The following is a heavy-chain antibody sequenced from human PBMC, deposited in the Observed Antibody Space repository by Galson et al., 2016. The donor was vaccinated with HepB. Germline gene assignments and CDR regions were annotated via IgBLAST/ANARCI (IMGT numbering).Heavy chain of an antibody. Sequence: LRLSCAASGFVFSTYGMSWVRQAPGKGLEWVSAIDGSGYSTYYADSVKGRFTSSRDNSKNTVYLQMNSLRAEDTAVYYCARGGLYWGGYVGDHWGQGTLVTVSS. CDR2: IDGSGYST. D-gene: IGHD2-21*01. J-gene: IGHJ4*02. CDR3: ARGGLYWGGYVGDH. V-gene: IGHV3-23*01. CDR1: GFVFSTYG.